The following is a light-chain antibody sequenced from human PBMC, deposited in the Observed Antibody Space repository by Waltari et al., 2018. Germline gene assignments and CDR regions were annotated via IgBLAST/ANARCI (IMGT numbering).Light chain of an antibody. CDR3: QQYNNWPQT. J-gene: IGKJ1*01. V-gene: IGKV3-15*01. CDR1: QSVGDN. CDR2: PTS. Sequence: EIEMTQSPSTLSVSPGERATLSCSASQSVGDNLAWYQQKPGQAPRLLIYPTSIRATGFPARFRGSGSGTEFTLTISSLQSEDFAVYHCQQYNNWPQTFGQGTKVEIK.